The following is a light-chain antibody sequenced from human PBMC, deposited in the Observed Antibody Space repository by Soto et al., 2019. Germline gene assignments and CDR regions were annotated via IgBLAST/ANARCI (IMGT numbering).Light chain of an antibody. Sequence: DIQMTQSPSSLSASVGDRVTITCRASQDIRNYLAWFQQKPGQAPKSLIYTASSLQSGVPSRFSGSGSATDFTLTISSLRPEDFAIYYCQQYYVDPLTFGGGTKVEI. J-gene: IGKJ4*01. V-gene: IGKV1-16*01. CDR3: QQYYVDPLT. CDR1: QDIRNY. CDR2: TAS.